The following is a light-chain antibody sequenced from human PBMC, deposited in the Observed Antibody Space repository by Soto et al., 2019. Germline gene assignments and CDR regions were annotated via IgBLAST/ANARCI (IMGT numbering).Light chain of an antibody. V-gene: IGKV3-20*01. CDR3: QQYGSSPPLT. CDR1: QSVSSSY. J-gene: IGKJ4*02. Sequence: EIVLTQSPGTLSLSPGERATLSCRASQSVSSSYLAWYQQKPGQAPRLLIYGASSRATSIPDRFSGSGSGTDFTLTISRLEPEDFAVYYCQQYGSSPPLTFGGGTNVEIK. CDR2: GAS.